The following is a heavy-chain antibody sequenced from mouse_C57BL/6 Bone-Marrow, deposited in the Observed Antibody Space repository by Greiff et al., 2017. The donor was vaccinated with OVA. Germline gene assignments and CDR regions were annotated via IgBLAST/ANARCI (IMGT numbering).Heavy chain of an antibody. D-gene: IGHD2-3*01. J-gene: IGHJ2*01. CDR3: ARDGYYGVFDY. CDR1: GETLTSYG. Sequence: VQLQQPGAELVKPGASVKMSCKASGETLTSYGRTGVKQRPGQGREGIGDIYPGSGSTNYNEKFKSKATLTVDTSSSTAYMQLSSLTSEDSAVYYCARDGYYGVFDYWGQGTTLTVSS. CDR2: IYPGSGST. V-gene: IGHV1-55*01.